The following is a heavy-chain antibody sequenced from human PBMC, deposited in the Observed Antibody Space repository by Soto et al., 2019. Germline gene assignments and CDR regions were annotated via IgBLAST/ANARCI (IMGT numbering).Heavy chain of an antibody. CDR3: TKGLSGRRSTWDWFDP. J-gene: IGHJ5*02. V-gene: IGHV3-30*18. CDR1: GFIFNSYG. Sequence: GGSLRLSCAASGFIFNSYGMHWVRQAQGKGLEWVAVISYDGSNKYYADSVKGRFNISRDNSKNTLYLQMTSLRAGDTAVYYCTKGLSGRRSTWDWFDPWGRGXLVTVYS. D-gene: IGHD6-13*01. CDR2: ISYDGSNK.